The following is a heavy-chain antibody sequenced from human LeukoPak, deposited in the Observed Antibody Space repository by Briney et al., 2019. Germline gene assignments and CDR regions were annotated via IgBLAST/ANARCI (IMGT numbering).Heavy chain of an antibody. D-gene: IGHD2-15*01. J-gene: IGHJ4*02. CDR2: ISYDGGSN. CDR3: AKTSVGEGRIIGSGYFDN. Sequence: GGSLRLSCAASGFSFSKYGMHWVRQAPGKGLEWVAVISYDGGSNYYGDSVKGRFTISRDNSRNTLYLQMNSLRAEDTALYYCAKTSVGEGRIIGSGYFDNWGQGTLVTVSS. V-gene: IGHV3-30*18. CDR1: GFSFSKYG.